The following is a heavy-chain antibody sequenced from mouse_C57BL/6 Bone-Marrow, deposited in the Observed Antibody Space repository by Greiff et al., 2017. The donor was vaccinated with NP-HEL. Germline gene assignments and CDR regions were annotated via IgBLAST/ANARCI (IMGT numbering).Heavy chain of an antibody. CDR2: INPGGSGT. Sequence: VQLQQSGAELVRPGTSVKVSCKASGYAFTNYLIEWVKQRPGQGLEWIGVINPGGSGTNYNEKFKGKATLTADKSSSTAYMQLSSLTSEDSAVYDCAGGGIYSDYGWFAYWGQGTVVTVSA. V-gene: IGHV1-54*01. J-gene: IGHJ3*01. CDR1: GYAFTNYL. D-gene: IGHD2-4*01. CDR3: AGGGIYSDYGWFAY.